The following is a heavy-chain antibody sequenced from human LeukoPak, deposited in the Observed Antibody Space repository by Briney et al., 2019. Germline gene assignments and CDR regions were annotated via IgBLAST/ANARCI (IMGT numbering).Heavy chain of an antibody. CDR2: IKQDGSEK. CDR1: GLTFSSYW. J-gene: IGHJ4*02. V-gene: IGHV3-7*01. D-gene: IGHD3-3*01. Sequence: GGSLRLSCAAPGLTFSSYWMSWVRQAPGKGLEWVANIKQDGSEKYYVDSVKGRFTISRDNAKNSLYLQMNSLRAEDTAVYYCARGIPTYYDFWSGYYMVYFDYWGQGTLVTVSS. CDR3: ARGIPTYYDFWSGYYMVYFDY.